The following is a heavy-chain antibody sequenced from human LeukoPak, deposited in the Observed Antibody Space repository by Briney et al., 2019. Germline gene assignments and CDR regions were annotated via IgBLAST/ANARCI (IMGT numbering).Heavy chain of an antibody. CDR3: ARDVVGGLVAATPPYNWFDP. D-gene: IGHD2-15*01. CDR2: IIPIFGTA. J-gene: IGHJ5*02. CDR1: GGTFSSYA. Sequence: SVKVSCKASGGTFSSYAISWVRQAPGQGLEWMGGIIPIFGTANYAQKFQGRVTITADESTSTAYMELSSLRSEDTAVYYCARDVVGGLVAATPPYNWFDPWGQGTLVTVSS. V-gene: IGHV1-69*13.